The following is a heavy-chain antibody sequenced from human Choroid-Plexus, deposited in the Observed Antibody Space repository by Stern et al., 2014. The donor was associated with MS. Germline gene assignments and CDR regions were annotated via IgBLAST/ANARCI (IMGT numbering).Heavy chain of an antibody. CDR3: AKDRQWSTYFFDY. Sequence: VQLEESGGGVAQPGRPLILSCAASGFTFSNFGMHWVRQAPGKGLEWVALISYDGSDKYYADSVKGRFTIFRDNSKNTLYMHMNSLRAEDTAVYYCAKDRQWSTYFFDYWGQGPRVTVSS. J-gene: IGHJ4*02. CDR2: ISYDGSDK. V-gene: IGHV3-30*18. CDR1: GFTFSNFG. D-gene: IGHD2-15*01.